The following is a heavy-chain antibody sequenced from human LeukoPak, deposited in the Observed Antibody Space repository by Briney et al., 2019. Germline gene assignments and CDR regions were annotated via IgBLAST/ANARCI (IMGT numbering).Heavy chain of an antibody. J-gene: IGHJ4*02. V-gene: IGHV4-39*07. CDR1: GGSISSSSYY. CDR2: IYYSGRT. D-gene: IGHD6-13*01. Sequence: SETLSLTCTVSGGSISSSSYYWGWIRQPPGKGLEWIGSIYYSGRTYYNPSLKNRVTISVDTSKNQFSLKLSSVTAADTAVYYCAIFPVGIAAAGTLYWGQGTLVTVSS. CDR3: AIFPVGIAAAGTLY.